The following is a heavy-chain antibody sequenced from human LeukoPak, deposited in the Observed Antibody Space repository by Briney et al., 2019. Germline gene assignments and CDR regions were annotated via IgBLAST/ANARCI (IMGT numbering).Heavy chain of an antibody. D-gene: IGHD4-11*01. Sequence: PSETLSLTCVVYGASFSGYSWSWIRQPPGRGLEWIGKINHSGSTNYIPSLKSRVIISLDTSKNQFSLKVRSVTAADTAVYYCARAGYSNSVDYWGQGTLVTVSS. CDR1: GASFSGYS. J-gene: IGHJ4*02. V-gene: IGHV4-34*01. CDR2: INHSGST. CDR3: ARAGYSNSVDY.